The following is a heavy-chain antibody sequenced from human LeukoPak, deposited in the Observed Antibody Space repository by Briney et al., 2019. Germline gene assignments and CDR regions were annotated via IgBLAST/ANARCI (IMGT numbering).Heavy chain of an antibody. CDR3: ARLSYSSGWYLHWYFDL. Sequence: SQTLSLTCTVSGGFISSYYWSWIRQPPGKGLEWIGYIYYSGSTNYNPSLKSRVTISVDTSKNQFSLKLSSVTAADTAVYYCARLSYSSGWYLHWYFDLWGRGTLVTVSS. D-gene: IGHD6-19*01. CDR1: GGFISSYY. J-gene: IGHJ2*01. V-gene: IGHV4-59*08. CDR2: IYYSGST.